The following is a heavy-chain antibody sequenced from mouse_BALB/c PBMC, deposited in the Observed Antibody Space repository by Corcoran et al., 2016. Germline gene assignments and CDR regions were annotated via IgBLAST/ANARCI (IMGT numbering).Heavy chain of an antibody. J-gene: IGHJ2*01. V-gene: IGHV1S34*01. CDR1: GYSFTGYY. D-gene: IGHD1-2*01. CDR3: ARDLTTAHYFDY. Sequence: LVKTGASVKISCKASGYSFTGYYMHWVKQSHGKSLEWIGYISCYNGATSYNQKFKGKATFTVDTSSSTAYMQFNSLTSEDSAVYYWARDLTTAHYFDYWGQGTTLTVSS. CDR2: ISCYNGAT.